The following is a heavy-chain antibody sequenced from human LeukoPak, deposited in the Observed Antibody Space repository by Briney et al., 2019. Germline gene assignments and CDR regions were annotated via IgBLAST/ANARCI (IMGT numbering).Heavy chain of an antibody. CDR1: GFTFSSYN. D-gene: IGHD6-19*01. CDR2: IKQDGSDK. V-gene: IGHV3-7*01. Sequence: GGSLRLSCAASGFTFSSYNMNWVRQAPGKGLEWVANIKQDGSDKYYVDSVKGRFTISRDNAKNSLYLEMNSLRVEDTAVYYCARDGHATVAVNFDYWGQGTLVTVSS. J-gene: IGHJ4*02. CDR3: ARDGHATVAVNFDY.